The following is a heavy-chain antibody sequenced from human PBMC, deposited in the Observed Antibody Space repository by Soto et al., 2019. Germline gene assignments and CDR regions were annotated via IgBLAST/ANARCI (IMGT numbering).Heavy chain of an antibody. V-gene: IGHV1-3*01. CDR3: ARSWELLDWFDP. CDR2: INAGNGNT. D-gene: IGHD1-26*01. Sequence: QVPLVQSGAEVKKPGASVKVSCKASGYTFTSYAMHWVRQAPGQRLEWMGWINAGNGNTKYSQKFQGRVTITRDTSASTAYMELSSLRSEDTAVYYCARSWELLDWFDPWGQGTLVTVSS. CDR1: GYTFTSYA. J-gene: IGHJ5*02.